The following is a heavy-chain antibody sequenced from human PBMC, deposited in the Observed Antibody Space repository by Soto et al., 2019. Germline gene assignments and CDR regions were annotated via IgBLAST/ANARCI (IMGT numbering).Heavy chain of an antibody. CDR1: GYTFTSYG. Sequence: GASVKVSCKASGYTFTSYGISWVRRAPGQGLEWMGWISAYNGNTNYAQKLQGRVTMTTDTSTSTAYMELRSLRSDDTAVYYCARDLSSPLEGDAFDIWGQGTMVTVSS. D-gene: IGHD1-1*01. J-gene: IGHJ3*02. CDR2: ISAYNGNT. V-gene: IGHV1-18*01. CDR3: ARDLSSPLEGDAFDI.